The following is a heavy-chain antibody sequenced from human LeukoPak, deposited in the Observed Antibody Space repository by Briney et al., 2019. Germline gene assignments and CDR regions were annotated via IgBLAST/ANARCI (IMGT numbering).Heavy chain of an antibody. CDR1: GFSLSASGVG. CDR2: IYWNDDR. J-gene: IGHJ3*02. Sequence: SGPTLVKPTQTLTLTCTFSGFSLSASGVGVGWIRQPPGRALEWLALIYWNDDRRYSPSLKSRLTITKDTSRNQVVLTMTNMDPVDTATYYCARRATGYGFDIWGQGTMVTVSS. CDR3: ARRATGYGFDI. D-gene: IGHD1-1*01. V-gene: IGHV2-5*01.